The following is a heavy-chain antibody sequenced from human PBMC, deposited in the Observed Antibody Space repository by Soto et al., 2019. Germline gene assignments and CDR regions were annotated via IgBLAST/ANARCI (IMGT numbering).Heavy chain of an antibody. Sequence: PGGSLRLSCAASGFTFSSYAMSWVRQAPGKGLEWVSAISGSGGSTYYADSVKGRFTISRDNSKNTLYLQMNSLRAEDTAVYYCATRTRPGGWPGYWGQGTLVTVSS. CDR3: ATRTRPGGWPGY. D-gene: IGHD2-15*01. V-gene: IGHV3-23*01. CDR1: GFTFSSYA. J-gene: IGHJ4*02. CDR2: ISGSGGST.